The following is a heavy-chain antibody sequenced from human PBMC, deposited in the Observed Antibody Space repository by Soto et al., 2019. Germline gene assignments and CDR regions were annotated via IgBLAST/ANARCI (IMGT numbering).Heavy chain of an antibody. Sequence: SVKVSCKASVYPFTGYFMHWVRHAPGQVLEWMGWINPYSGGADYAQSFQGRVTMTRDTSISTVYMELSRLRFDDTAVYYCARVIRGAYYNSPLDTWGQGTVVTVSS. CDR3: ARVIRGAYYNSPLDT. J-gene: IGHJ5*02. D-gene: IGHD3-10*01. V-gene: IGHV1-2*02. CDR2: INPYSGGA. CDR1: VYPFTGYF.